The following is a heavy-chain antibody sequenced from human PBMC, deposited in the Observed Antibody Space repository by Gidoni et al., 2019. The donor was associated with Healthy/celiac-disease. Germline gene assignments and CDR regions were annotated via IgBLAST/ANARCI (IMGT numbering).Heavy chain of an antibody. CDR2: TYYRSKWYN. CDR1: GDSVSINSAA. D-gene: IGHD2-2*01. J-gene: IGHJ6*03. Sequence: QVQLQQSGPGLVTPSQTLSLTCAIAGDSVSINSAACNWIRQSPSRGLQWLGRTYYRSKWYNDYAVSVKSRITINPDTSKSQFSLQLNSVTPEDTAVYYCATGAAAEYYYYMDVWGKGTTVTVSS. V-gene: IGHV6-1*01. CDR3: ATGAAAEYYYYMDV.